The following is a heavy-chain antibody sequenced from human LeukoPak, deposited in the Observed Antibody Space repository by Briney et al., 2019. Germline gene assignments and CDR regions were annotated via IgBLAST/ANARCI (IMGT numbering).Heavy chain of an antibody. CDR2: INNGGENT. CDR3: ARDRRWLWSGDYYYGMDV. J-gene: IGHJ6*02. Sequence: GGSLRLSCAASGFPFHIYGMAWFRQAPGKGLEWVSTINNGGENTHYPDSVKGRFTISRDNSKNTLYLQMNSLRAEDTAVYYCARDRRWLWSGDYYYGMDVWGQGTTVTVSS. V-gene: IGHV3-23*01. CDR1: GFPFHIYG. D-gene: IGHD3-10*02.